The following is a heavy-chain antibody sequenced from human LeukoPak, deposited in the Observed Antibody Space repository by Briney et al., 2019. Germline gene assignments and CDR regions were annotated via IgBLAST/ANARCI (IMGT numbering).Heavy chain of an antibody. J-gene: IGHJ4*02. V-gene: IGHV1-18*01. CDR1: GYTFTSYG. Sequence: GASVKVSCKASGYTFTSYGISWVRQAPGQGLEWMGWISANNGNANYAQKFQGRVTMTTDTSTSTAYMEVRSLRSDDTAVYYCARDAHSSSWYGGYWGQGTLVTVSS. CDR2: ISANNGNA. D-gene: IGHD6-13*01. CDR3: ARDAHSSSWYGGY.